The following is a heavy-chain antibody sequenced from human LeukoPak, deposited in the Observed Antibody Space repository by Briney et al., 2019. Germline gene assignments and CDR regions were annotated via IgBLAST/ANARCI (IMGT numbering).Heavy chain of an antibody. D-gene: IGHD6-13*01. CDR3: ARYNKSSWYFFDY. CDR2: INHSGST. CDR1: GGPFSGYY. J-gene: IGHJ4*02. Sequence: PSETLSLTCAVYGGPFSGYYWSWIRQPPGKGLEWIGEINHSGSTNYNPSLKSRVTISVDTSKNQFSLKLSSVTAADTAVYYCARYNKSSWYFFDYWGQGTLVTVSS. V-gene: IGHV4-34*01.